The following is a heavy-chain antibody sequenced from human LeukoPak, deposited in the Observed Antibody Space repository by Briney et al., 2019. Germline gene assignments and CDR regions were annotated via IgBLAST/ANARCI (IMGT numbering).Heavy chain of an antibody. J-gene: IGHJ6*03. CDR1: GGSISSHY. D-gene: IGHD3-10*01. V-gene: IGHV4-59*11. CDR3: ARDRGTGYMDV. Sequence: SETLSLTCTVSGGSISSHYWSWTRQPPGKGLEWIGYIYYSGSTNYNPSLKSRVTISVDTSKNQFSLKLSSVTAADTAVYYCARDRGTGYMDVWGKGTTVTVSS. CDR2: IYYSGST.